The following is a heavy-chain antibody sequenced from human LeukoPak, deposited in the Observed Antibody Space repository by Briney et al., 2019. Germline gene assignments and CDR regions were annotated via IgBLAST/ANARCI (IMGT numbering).Heavy chain of an antibody. CDR3: AKGTERYREVSSFDS. Sequence: PGGSLRLSCAASGFTFNTFTMNWVRQAPGKGLEWVSVINRGGDGTYYADFVQGRFTISRDNSENTLYLQMNSLRPEDTATYYCAKGTERYREVSSFDSWGQGTQVTVSS. D-gene: IGHD3-10*01. CDR2: INRGGDGT. CDR1: GFTFNTFT. V-gene: IGHV3-23*01. J-gene: IGHJ4*02.